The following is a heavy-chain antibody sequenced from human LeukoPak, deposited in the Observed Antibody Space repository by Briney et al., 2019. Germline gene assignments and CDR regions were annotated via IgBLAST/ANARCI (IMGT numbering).Heavy chain of an antibody. D-gene: IGHD6-6*01. CDR3: AQVVEYSSSGNLDY. CDR1: GFTFSSYA. CDR2: ISGSAGST. V-gene: IGHV3-23*01. J-gene: IGHJ4*02. Sequence: GGSLRLSCAASGFTFSSYAMGWVRQAPGKGLEWVSTISGSAGSTYYAGSVKGRFTISRDTSKNTLYLQMNNLRAEDAAVYYCAQVVEYSSSGNLDYWGQGTLVTVSS.